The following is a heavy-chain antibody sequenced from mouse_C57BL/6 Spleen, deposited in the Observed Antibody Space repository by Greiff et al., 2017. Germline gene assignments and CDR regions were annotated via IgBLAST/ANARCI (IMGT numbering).Heavy chain of an antibody. J-gene: IGHJ4*01. D-gene: IGHD2-3*01. CDR1: GYTFPDYE. CDR3: TRIGDGYYVYYSIDY. Sequence: QVQLQQPGAELVRPGASVTLSCKASGYTFPDYEMHWVKQTPVHGLEWIGAIDPETGGTAYNQKFKGKAKLTADKSSSPAYMELRSLTSEDSSVYYWTRIGDGYYVYYSIDYWGQGTSVTGSS. CDR2: IDPETGGT. V-gene: IGHV1-15*01.